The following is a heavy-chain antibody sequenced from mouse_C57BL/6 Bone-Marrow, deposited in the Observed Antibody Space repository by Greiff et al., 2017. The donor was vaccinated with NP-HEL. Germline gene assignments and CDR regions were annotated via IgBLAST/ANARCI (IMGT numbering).Heavy chain of an antibody. V-gene: IGHV5-6*01. J-gene: IGHJ2*01. Sequence: EVKLVESGGDLVKPGGSLKLSCAASGFTFSSYGMSWVRQTPDKRLEWVATISSGGSYTYYPDSVKGRFTISRDNAKNTLYLQMSSLKSEDTAMYYCARHYYYWGQGTTLTVSS. CDR2: ISSGGSYT. CDR1: GFTFSSYG. CDR3: ARHYYY.